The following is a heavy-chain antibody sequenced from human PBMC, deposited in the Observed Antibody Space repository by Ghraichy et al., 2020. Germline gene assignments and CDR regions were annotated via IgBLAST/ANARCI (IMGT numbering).Heavy chain of an antibody. J-gene: IGHJ6*02. V-gene: IGHV4-34*01. CDR1: GGSFSGYY. CDR2: INHSGST. D-gene: IGHD5-12*01. Sequence: SETLSLTCAVYGGSFSGYYWSWIRQPPGKGLEWIGEINHSGSTNYNPSLKSRVTISVDTSKNQFSLKLSSVTAADTAVYYCARGRRGVADDYGMDVWGQGTTVTVSS. CDR3: ARGRRGVADDYGMDV.